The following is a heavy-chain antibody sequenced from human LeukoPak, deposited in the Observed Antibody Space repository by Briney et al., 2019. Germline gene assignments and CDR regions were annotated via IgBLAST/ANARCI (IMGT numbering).Heavy chain of an antibody. Sequence: GGSLRLSCAASGFTFSNYSMNWVRQAPGKGLESVSYISSSSSTIYYANSVKGRFTISRDNAKNSLYLQMNSLRAEDTAVYYCAREARLVGARYFDYWGQGTMVTVSS. D-gene: IGHD1-26*01. CDR1: GFTFSNYS. J-gene: IGHJ4*02. CDR3: AREARLVGARYFDY. V-gene: IGHV3-48*04. CDR2: ISSSSSTI.